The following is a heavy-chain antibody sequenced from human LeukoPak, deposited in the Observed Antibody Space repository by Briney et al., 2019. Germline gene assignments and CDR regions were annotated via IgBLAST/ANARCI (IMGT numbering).Heavy chain of an antibody. CDR1: GFTFSSYS. CDR3: ARDPSPRIAVAGTKGFDY. V-gene: IGHV3-21*01. D-gene: IGHD6-19*01. CDR2: ISSSSSYI. Sequence: VKPGGSLRLSCAASGFTFSSYSMNWVRQAPGKGLEWVSSISSSSSYIYYADSVKGRFTISRDNAKNSLYLQMNSLRAEDTAVYYCARDPSPRIAVAGTKGFDYWGQGTLVTVSS. J-gene: IGHJ4*02.